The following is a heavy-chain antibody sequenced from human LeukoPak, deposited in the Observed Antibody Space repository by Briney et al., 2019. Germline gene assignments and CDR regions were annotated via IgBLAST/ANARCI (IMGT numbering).Heavy chain of an antibody. D-gene: IGHD2-2*01. Sequence: VGSLRLSCAASGFTFSSYDMHWVRQATGKGLEWVSAIGTAGDTYYPGSVKGRFTISRENAKNSLYLQMNSLRAGDTAVYYCARGLGYCSCTSCWDAFDIWGQGTMVTVSS. CDR3: ARGLGYCSCTSCWDAFDI. CDR2: IGTAGDT. V-gene: IGHV3-13*01. J-gene: IGHJ3*02. CDR1: GFTFSSYD.